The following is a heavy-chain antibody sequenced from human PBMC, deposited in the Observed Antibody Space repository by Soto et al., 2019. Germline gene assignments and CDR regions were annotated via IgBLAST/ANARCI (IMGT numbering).Heavy chain of an antibody. J-gene: IGHJ6*03. CDR1: GFTFSSYS. CDR2: ISSSSSYI. CDR3: ARRRTYYDILSHMDV. V-gene: IGHV3-21*01. D-gene: IGHD3-9*01. Sequence: GGSLRLSCAASGFTFSSYSMNWVRQAPGKGLEWVSSISSSSSYIYYADSVKGRFTISRDNAKNSLYLQMNSLRAEDTAVYYCARRRTYYDILSHMDVWGKGTTVTVSS.